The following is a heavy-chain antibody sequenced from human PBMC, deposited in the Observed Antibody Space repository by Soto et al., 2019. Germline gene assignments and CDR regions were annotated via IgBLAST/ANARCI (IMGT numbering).Heavy chain of an antibody. CDR1: GVSISSSSYY. CDR2: IYYSGST. V-gene: IGHV4-39*01. CDR3: ARMAAAGTGWFDP. D-gene: IGHD6-13*01. Sequence: SETLSLTCTVSGVSISSSSYYWGWIRQPPGKGLEWIGSIYYSGSTYYNPSLKSRVTISVDTSKNQFSLKLSSVTAADTAVYYCARMAAAGTGWFDPWGQGTLVT. J-gene: IGHJ5*02.